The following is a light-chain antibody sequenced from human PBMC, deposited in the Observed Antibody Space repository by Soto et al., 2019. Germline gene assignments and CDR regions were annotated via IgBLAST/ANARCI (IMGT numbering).Light chain of an antibody. CDR3: SSYTTSSTPHYV. CDR1: SSDVGGYNS. V-gene: IGLV2-14*03. J-gene: IGLJ1*01. CDR2: DVS. Sequence: QSALTQPASVSGSPGQSITISCTGTSSDVGGYNSVSWYQHHPGKAPKLMIFDVSDRPSGVSSRFSGSKSGNTASLTISGLQAKDEADYYCSSYTTSSTPHYVFGPGTKLTVL.